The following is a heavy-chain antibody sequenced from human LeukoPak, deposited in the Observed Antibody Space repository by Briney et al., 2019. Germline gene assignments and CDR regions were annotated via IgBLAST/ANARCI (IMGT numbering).Heavy chain of an antibody. CDR3: ATRISRDGYNWAYDS. CDR2: IKSKTDGGTT. J-gene: IGHJ4*02. CDR1: GFTFTGYD. Sequence: GGSLRLSCVGSGFTFTGYDLYWVRQAPGKGLEWVARIKSKTDGGTTDYAAPVKGRFTVSRDDSKNTLYLEMNSLKTEDTAVYYCATRISRDGYNWAYDSWGLGTLVTVSS. D-gene: IGHD5-24*01. V-gene: IGHV3-15*01.